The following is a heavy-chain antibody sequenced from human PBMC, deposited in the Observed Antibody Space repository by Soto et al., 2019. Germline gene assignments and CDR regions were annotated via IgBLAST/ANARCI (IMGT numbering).Heavy chain of an antibody. CDR1: RFSLSTSGVG. Sequence: QITLKASGPTLGKPTQTLTLTCTFSRFSLSTSGVGVGWIRQPPGKALEWLALIYWDDDKRYSPSLKSRLTITTDTAKNHVVLRMTNMDPVDTATYYCAVTPRFQLAFDIWGQGTMVTVSS. D-gene: IGHD2-2*01. CDR3: AVTPRFQLAFDI. V-gene: IGHV2-5*02. CDR2: IYWDDDK. J-gene: IGHJ3*02.